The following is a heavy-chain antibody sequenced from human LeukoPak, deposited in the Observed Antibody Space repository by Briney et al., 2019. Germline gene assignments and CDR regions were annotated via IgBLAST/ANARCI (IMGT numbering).Heavy chain of an antibody. CDR1: GYSISSGYY. CDR3: ARDNIVVVVAATPVWFDP. D-gene: IGHD2-15*01. CDR2: IYHSGST. J-gene: IGHJ5*02. V-gene: IGHV4-38-2*02. Sequence: SETLSLTCTVSGYSISSGYYWGWIRQPPGKGLEWIGSIYHSGSTYYNPSLKSRVTISVDTSKNQFSLKLSSVTAADTAVYYCARDNIVVVVAATPVWFDPWGQGTLVTVSS.